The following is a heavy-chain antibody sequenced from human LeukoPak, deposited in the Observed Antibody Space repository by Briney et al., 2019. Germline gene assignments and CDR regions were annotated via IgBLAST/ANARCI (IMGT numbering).Heavy chain of an antibody. CDR2: INPKSGAT. CDR3: ARDLATIDGMAWYYFDY. J-gene: IGHJ4*02. Sequence: ASVKVSCKASGYTFTDYYMHWVRQAPGQGLEWLGWINPKSGATDYAQKFQGRVTMTRDTPITTAYMELSRMKFDDAAMYYCARDLATIDGMAWYYFDYWGQGALVTVSS. CDR1: GYTFTDYY. V-gene: IGHV1-2*02. D-gene: IGHD5-12*01.